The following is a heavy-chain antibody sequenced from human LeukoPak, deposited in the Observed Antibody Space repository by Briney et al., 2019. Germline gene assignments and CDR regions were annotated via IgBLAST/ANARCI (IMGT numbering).Heavy chain of an antibody. V-gene: IGHV1-69*04. Sequence: ASVKVSCKASGGTFSSYAISWVRQAPGQGLEWMGRIIPILGIANYAQKFQGRVTITTDESTSTVYMELSSLRSEDTAVYYCARDRSIVRGVREAFDIWGQGTMVTVSS. CDR2: IIPILGIA. J-gene: IGHJ3*02. D-gene: IGHD3-10*01. CDR1: GGTFSSYA. CDR3: ARDRSIVRGVREAFDI.